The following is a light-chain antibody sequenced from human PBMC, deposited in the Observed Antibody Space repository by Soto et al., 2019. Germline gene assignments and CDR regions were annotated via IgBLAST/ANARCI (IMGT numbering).Light chain of an antibody. CDR1: SSDVGGYNY. CDR3: SSYTSSSVV. V-gene: IGLV2-14*01. Sequence: QSALTQPASVSGSPGQSITISCTGTSSDVGGYNYVSWYQQHPGKAPKLIIYDVSNRASGVSNRFSSSKSGNSASLTSSGLQAEDEADYYCSSYTSSSVVFGGGTKLTVL. J-gene: IGLJ2*01. CDR2: DVS.